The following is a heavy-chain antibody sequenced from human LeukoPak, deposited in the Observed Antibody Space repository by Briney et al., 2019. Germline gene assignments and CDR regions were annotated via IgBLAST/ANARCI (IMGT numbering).Heavy chain of an antibody. CDR1: GFTFSSYA. V-gene: IGHV3-23*01. J-gene: IGHJ3*02. D-gene: IGHD2-15*01. CDR3: AKDSRWGIVVVVAATEDAFDI. CDR2: ISGSGGST. Sequence: PGGSLRLSCAASGFTFSSYAMSWVRQAPGKGLEWVSAISGSGGSTYYADSVKGRFTISRDNSKNTLYLQMNSLRAEGTAVYYCAKDSRWGIVVVVAATEDAFDIWGQGTMVTVSS.